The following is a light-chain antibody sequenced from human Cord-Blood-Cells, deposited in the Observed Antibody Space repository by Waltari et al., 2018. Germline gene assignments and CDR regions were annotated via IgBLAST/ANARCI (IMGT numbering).Light chain of an antibody. CDR3: QSYDSSLSVV. Sequence: QSVLTQPPSVSGAPGQRVTISCTGSSSNIGAGYDVHWYQQLPGTAPKLLIYGNSKRPSGVPDRFSGSKSGPSACLAITGLQAEDEADYYCQSYDSSLSVVFGGGTKLTVL. CDR2: GNS. J-gene: IGLJ2*01. V-gene: IGLV1-40*01. CDR1: SSNIGAGYD.